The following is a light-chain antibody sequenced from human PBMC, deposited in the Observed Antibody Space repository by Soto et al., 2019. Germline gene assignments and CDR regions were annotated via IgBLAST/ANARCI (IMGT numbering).Light chain of an antibody. Sequence: DIQMTQSPSTLSASVGDRVTITCRASQTISNWLAWYQQKPGKAPNLLIYKASSLESGVPSRFSGSGSGTEFTLTISSLQPDDFATYFCQQYDSSPYTFGQGTKLEIK. J-gene: IGKJ2*01. CDR1: QTISNW. V-gene: IGKV1-5*03. CDR3: QQYDSSPYT. CDR2: KAS.